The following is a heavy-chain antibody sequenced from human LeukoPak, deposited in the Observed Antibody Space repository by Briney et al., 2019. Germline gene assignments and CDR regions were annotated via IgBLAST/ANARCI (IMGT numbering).Heavy chain of an antibody. CDR1: GYTFTGYY. CDR2: INPKSGGT. D-gene: IGHD3-3*01. CDR3: ARRYDFWSGYYDY. V-gene: IGHV1-2*02. J-gene: IGHJ4*02. Sequence: ASVKVSCKASGYTFTGYYMHWVRQAPGQGLEWMGWINPKSGGTNYAQKFQGRVTMTRDTSISTAYMELSRLRSDDTAVYYYARRYDFWSGYYDYWGQGTLVTVPS.